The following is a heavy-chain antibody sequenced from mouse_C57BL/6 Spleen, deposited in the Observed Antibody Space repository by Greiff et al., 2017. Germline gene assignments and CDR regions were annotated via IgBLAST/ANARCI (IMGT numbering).Heavy chain of an antibody. Sequence: VQLQQPGAELVKPGASVKLSCKASGYTFTSYWMQWVKQRPGQGLEWIGEIDPSDSYTNYNQKFKGKATLTVDTSSSTAYMQLSSLTSEDSAVYYCARRVGDYGSSDTMDYWGQGTSVTVSS. D-gene: IGHD1-1*01. V-gene: IGHV1-50*01. CDR2: IDPSDSYT. J-gene: IGHJ4*01. CDR1: GYTFTSYW. CDR3: ARRVGDYGSSDTMDY.